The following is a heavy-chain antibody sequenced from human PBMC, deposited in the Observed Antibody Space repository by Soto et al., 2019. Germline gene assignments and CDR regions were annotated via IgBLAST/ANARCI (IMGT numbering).Heavy chain of an antibody. CDR3: AREGAVPAAIGHYYYGMDV. CDR2: ISTFNGET. J-gene: IGHJ6*02. CDR1: GYTFNTYG. D-gene: IGHD2-2*02. V-gene: IGHV1-18*01. Sequence: ASVKVSCKAPGYTFNTYGISWVRQAPGQGLEWMGWISTFNGETRYAQKFQARVTVTTDTSATTGYMELRSLRPDDTAVYYCAREGAVPAAIGHYYYGMDVWGQGTTVTVSS.